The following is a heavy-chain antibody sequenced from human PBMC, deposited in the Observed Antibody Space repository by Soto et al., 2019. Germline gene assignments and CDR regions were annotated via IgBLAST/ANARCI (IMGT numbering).Heavy chain of an antibody. Sequence: GGSLRLFSAASGFTFSSYGMHWVRQAPGKGLEWVPVIWYDGSNKYYADSVKGRFTIPRDNSKNTLYLQMNSLRAEDTAVYYCASLTGGRDSSGYYRSWYYGMDVWGQGTTVTVSS. J-gene: IGHJ6*02. D-gene: IGHD3-22*01. CDR1: GFTFSSYG. CDR3: ASLTGGRDSSGYYRSWYYGMDV. V-gene: IGHV3-33*01. CDR2: IWYDGSNK.